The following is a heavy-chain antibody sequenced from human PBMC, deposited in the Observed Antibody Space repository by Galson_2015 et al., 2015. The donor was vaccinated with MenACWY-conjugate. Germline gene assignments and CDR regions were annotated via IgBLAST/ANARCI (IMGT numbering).Heavy chain of an antibody. CDR1: GFAFSNYA. CDR3: AKGTGVTVARFDY. V-gene: IGHV3-23*01. Sequence: SLRLSCAASGFAFSNYAMSWVRQAPGKGLEWVSIISGGGTSTSYADSVKGRFTISRDNSKNTLYVQMNSLRVDDTAVYYCAKGTGVTVARFDYWGHGSLVTVSS. D-gene: IGHD6-19*01. CDR2: ISGGGTST. J-gene: IGHJ4*01.